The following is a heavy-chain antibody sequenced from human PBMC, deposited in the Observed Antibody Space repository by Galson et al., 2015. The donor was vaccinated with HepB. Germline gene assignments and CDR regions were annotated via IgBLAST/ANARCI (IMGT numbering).Heavy chain of an antibody. CDR3: TTTQHYYYDSSGYYYKDY. V-gene: IGHV3-73*01. D-gene: IGHD3-22*01. CDR1: GLTFSGSA. J-gene: IGHJ4*02. Sequence: SLRLSCAASGLTFSGSAMHWVRQASGKGLEWVGRIRSKANSYATAYAASVKGRFTISRDDSKNTAYLQMNSLKTEDTAVYYCTTTQHYYYDSSGYYYKDYWGQGTLVTVSS. CDR2: IRSKANSYAT.